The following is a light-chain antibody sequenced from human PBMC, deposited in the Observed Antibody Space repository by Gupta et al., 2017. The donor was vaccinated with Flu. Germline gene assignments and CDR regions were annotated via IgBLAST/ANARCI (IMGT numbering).Light chain of an antibody. Sequence: DIVLTQSPATLSVSPGERVILYCRARESVSGNLAWYQRKPGHPPRLLTYGAFNRAAGVPARFSGSGSGTNLTLTISSLQAEDSANYDRQHYRHWPFGQGTRLEVK. CDR1: ESVSGN. V-gene: IGKV3-15*01. CDR2: GAF. CDR3: QHYRHWP. J-gene: IGKJ2*01.